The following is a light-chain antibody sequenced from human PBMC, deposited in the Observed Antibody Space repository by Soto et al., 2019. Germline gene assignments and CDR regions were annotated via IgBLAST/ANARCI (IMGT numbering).Light chain of an antibody. J-gene: IGLJ2*01. CDR1: SSNIGSNH. V-gene: IGLV1-51*01. CDR2: DNN. CDR3: GTWDNSLSAGV. Sequence: QSVLTQPPSMSAAPGQKVTISCSGSSSNIGSNHVSWYQQIPGTAPKLLIHDNNERSSGIPDRFSGSKSGTSATLGITGLQTGDEANYYCGTWDNSLSAGVFGGGTKVTVL.